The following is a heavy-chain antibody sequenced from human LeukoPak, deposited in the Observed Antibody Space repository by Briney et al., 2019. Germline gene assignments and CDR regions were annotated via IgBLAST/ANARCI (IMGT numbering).Heavy chain of an antibody. Sequence: ASVKVSCKASGYTFTSYDINWVRQATGQGLEWMGWMNPNSGNTGCAQKFQGRVTITRNTSINTAYMELSRLRSDDTAVYYCARGGYSSGWYWPPYYYYYMDVWGKGTTVTVSS. CDR1: GYTFTSYD. CDR3: ARGGYSSGWYWPPYYYYYMDV. CDR2: MNPNSGNT. D-gene: IGHD6-19*01. V-gene: IGHV1-8*01. J-gene: IGHJ6*03.